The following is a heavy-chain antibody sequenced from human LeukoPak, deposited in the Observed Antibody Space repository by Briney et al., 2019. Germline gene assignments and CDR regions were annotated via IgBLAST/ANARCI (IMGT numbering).Heavy chain of an antibody. J-gene: IGHJ5*02. D-gene: IGHD6-13*01. CDR3: ARGRHSSSWYSFVLVVNWFDP. CDR2: MNPNSGNT. V-gene: IGHV1-8*01. CDR1: GYTFTSYD. Sequence: ASVKVSCMASGYTFTSYDINWVRQATGQGLEWMGWMNPNSGNTGYAQKYQGRVNITRNNSISTAYMELSSLRSEDTAVYYCARGRHSSSWYSFVLVVNWFDPWGQGTLVTVSS.